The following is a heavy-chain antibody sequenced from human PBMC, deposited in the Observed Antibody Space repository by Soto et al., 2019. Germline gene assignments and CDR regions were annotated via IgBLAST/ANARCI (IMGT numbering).Heavy chain of an antibody. V-gene: IGHV4-38-2*01. Sequence: ETLSLTGADSGYSMTSGYYWDWIRQPPVKGLWWMGTIHHTGGTYYNPSLKSRVSMSIDTSKNQFSLRLSSVTAADTAVHYCARVGPDWNSVSCIRGRWFDPWGQGTLVTVSS. D-gene: IGHD3-16*01. CDR1: GYSMTSGYY. CDR2: IHHTGGT. CDR3: ARVGPDWNSVSCIRGRWFDP. J-gene: IGHJ5*02.